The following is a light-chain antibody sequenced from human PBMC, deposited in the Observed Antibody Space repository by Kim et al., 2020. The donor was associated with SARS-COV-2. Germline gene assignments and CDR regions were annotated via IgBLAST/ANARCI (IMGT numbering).Light chain of an antibody. CDR3: QQSFRTTWT. V-gene: IGKV1-39*01. CDR2: AAS. J-gene: IGKJ1*01. CDR1: QDISSY. Sequence: DIQMTQSPSALSASVGDRVTITCRASQDISSYLNWYQQKTGTAPKLLMYAASSLQSGVPSRFRGGGSGTEYTLTISSLQPEDFATYYCQQSFRTTWTVGQGTKVDIK.